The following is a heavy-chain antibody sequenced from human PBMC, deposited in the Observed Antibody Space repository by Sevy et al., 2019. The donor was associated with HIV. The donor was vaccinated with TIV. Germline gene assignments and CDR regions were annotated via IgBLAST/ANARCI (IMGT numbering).Heavy chain of an antibody. J-gene: IGHJ3*02. D-gene: IGHD3-22*01. CDR2: IKSKTDGGTT. CDR3: TIHYPYYYDSGSDAFDI. Sequence: GGSLRLSCAASGFTFSNAWMSWVRQAPGKGLEWVGRIKSKTDGGTTDYAAPVKGRFTISRDDSKNTLYLQMNSLKTEDTAVYYCTIHYPYYYDSGSDAFDIWGQGTMVTVSS. CDR1: GFTFSNAW. V-gene: IGHV3-15*01.